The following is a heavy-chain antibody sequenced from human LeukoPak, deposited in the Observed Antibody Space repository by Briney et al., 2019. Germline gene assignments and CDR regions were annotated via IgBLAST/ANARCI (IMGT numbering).Heavy chain of an antibody. J-gene: IGHJ4*02. V-gene: IGHV3-30-3*01. D-gene: IGHD3-16*02. CDR2: ISYDGSNK. Sequence: GGSLRLSCAASGFTFSSYAMHWVRQAPGKGLEWVAVISYDGSNKYYADSVKGRFTISRDKSKNTLYLQMNSLRAEDTAVYYCATAPEIVDPNYWGLGTLVTVSS. CDR3: ATAPEIVDPNY. CDR1: GFTFSSYA.